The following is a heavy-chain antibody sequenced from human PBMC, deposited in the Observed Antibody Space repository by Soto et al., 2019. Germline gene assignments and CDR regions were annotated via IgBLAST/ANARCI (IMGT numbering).Heavy chain of an antibody. CDR1: GGSISSYY. CDR2: IQSSGNA. D-gene: IGHD2-2*01. Sequence: SETLSLTCSVSGGSISSYYWSWIRQSAGKGLEWIGRIQSSGNAYYNPSLEGRVTISEDTSKNQFSLKVSSVTAADTAVYYCARDGTSSYGLDVWGQGTTVTVSS. J-gene: IGHJ6*02. CDR3: ARDGTSSYGLDV. V-gene: IGHV4-4*07.